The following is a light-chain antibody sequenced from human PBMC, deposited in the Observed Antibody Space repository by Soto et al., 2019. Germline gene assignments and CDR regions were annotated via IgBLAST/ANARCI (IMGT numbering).Light chain of an antibody. CDR2: DAS. V-gene: IGKV3-11*01. J-gene: IGKJ5*01. CDR3: QQRRSWQVT. CDR1: QSVSSY. Sequence: ETVLTQSPATLSLSPGERATLSCRASQSVSSYLAWYQQKPGQAPRLLIYDASNRATGIPARFSGSGSGTNFTLTISSLEPEDFAVYYCQQRRSWQVTFGQGTRLEIK.